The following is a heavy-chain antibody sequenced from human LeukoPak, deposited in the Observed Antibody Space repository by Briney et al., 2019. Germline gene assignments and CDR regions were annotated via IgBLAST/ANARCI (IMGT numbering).Heavy chain of an antibody. Sequence: SAALSLTCPVGGGSISSSSYYWGWTRRPPGKGLEGIRILYYSGPTYYIPSLNIRFPISVDTSKHQFSLKLSSFTAADTAVYYCARLQSAAGYYFDYWGQGTLVTVSS. CDR2: LYYSGPT. CDR3: ARLQSAAGYYFDY. V-gene: IGHV4-39*01. J-gene: IGHJ4*02. D-gene: IGHD6-13*01. CDR1: GGSISSSSYY.